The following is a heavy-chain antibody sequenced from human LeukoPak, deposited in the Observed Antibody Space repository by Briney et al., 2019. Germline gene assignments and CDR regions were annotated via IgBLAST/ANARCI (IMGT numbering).Heavy chain of an antibody. D-gene: IGHD3-3*01. CDR3: ARDPSYEFRSGYDAFDI. J-gene: IGHJ3*02. CDR1: GGSISSYY. V-gene: IGHV4-4*07. CDR2: IYTSGST. Sequence: SETLSFTCTVPGGSISSYYWSWIRQPAGKGLEWVGRIYTSGSTNYNPSLKSRVTMSVDTSKNQFSLKLSSVTAADTAVYYCARDPSYEFRSGYDAFDIWGQGTMVTVSS.